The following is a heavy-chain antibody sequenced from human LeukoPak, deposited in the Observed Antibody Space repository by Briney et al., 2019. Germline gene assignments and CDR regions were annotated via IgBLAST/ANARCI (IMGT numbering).Heavy chain of an antibody. J-gene: IGHJ4*02. CDR1: GFTVSSNY. V-gene: IGHV3-53*04. Sequence: GGSLRLSCAASGFTVSSNYMSWVRQAPGKGLEWVSVIYSGGSTYYADSVKGRFTISRHNSKNKLYLQMNSLRAEDTAVYYCAREGSSSWFDYWGQGTLVTVSS. CDR2: IYSGGST. D-gene: IGHD6-13*01. CDR3: AREGSSSWFDY.